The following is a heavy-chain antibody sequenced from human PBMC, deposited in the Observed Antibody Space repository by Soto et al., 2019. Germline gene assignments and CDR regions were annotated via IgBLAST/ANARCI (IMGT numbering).Heavy chain of an antibody. CDR3: ARAGDDCSAANCYVIDY. J-gene: IGHJ4*02. V-gene: IGHV1-3*04. D-gene: IGHD2-2*01. Sequence: ASVKVSCKASGYTFTSYAMHWVRQAPGQRLEWMGWINTGKGNTKYSQKFQGRVTITSDTSASTAYMDLSSLRSEDTAMYYCARAGDDCSAANCYVIDYWGQGTLVTVSS. CDR1: GYTFTSYA. CDR2: INTGKGNT.